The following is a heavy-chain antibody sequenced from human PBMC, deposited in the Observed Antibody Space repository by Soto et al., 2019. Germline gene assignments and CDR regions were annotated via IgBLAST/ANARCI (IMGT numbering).Heavy chain of an antibody. V-gene: IGHV4-4*02. CDR1: GASIDSTSW. D-gene: IGHD3-22*01. CDR3: ASHYYDDSTDYYYGMDV. CDR2: VYHSGST. Sequence: PSETLSLTCAVSGASIDSTSWWSWVRQPPGKGLEWIGEVYHSGSTNYNPSFKSRVTISVDKSKNHFSLKLTSVTAADTAVYYFASHYYDDSTDYYYGMDVWGQGTTVTVSS. J-gene: IGHJ6*02.